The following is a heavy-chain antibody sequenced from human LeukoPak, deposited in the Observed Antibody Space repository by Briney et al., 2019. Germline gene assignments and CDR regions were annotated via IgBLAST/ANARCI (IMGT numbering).Heavy chain of an antibody. V-gene: IGHV3-74*01. CDR3: ARESAAAGTSFDY. CDR1: GFTFTTYW. D-gene: IGHD6-13*01. J-gene: IGHJ4*02. Sequence: GGSLRLSCVGSGFTFTTYWMHWVRQAPGKGLVWVSRINRDGRSTNYADSVRGRFTISRDNAKNTLYLQMNSLRAEDTAVYYCARESAAAGTSFDYWGQGTLVTVSS. CDR2: INRDGRST.